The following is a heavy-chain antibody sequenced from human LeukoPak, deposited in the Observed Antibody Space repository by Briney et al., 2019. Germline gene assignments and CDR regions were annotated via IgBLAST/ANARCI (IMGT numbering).Heavy chain of an antibody. D-gene: IGHD3-10*01. V-gene: IGHV1-8*03. CDR3: ARGRGPMVRGVIPSNWFDP. CDR2: MNPNSGNT. CDR1: GYTFTSYD. Sequence: ASVKVSCKASGYTFTSYDINWVRQATGQGLEWVGWMNPNSGNTGYAQKFQGRVTITRNTSISTAYMELSSLRSEDTAVYYCARGRGPMVRGVIPSNWFDPWGQGTLVTVSS. J-gene: IGHJ5*02.